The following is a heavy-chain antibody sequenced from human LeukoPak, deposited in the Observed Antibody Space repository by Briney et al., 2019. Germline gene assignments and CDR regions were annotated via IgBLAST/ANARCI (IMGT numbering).Heavy chain of an antibody. Sequence: PGGSLRLSCAASGFTFSRYWMHWVRQAPGKGLVWVSRINTDGRTITYADSVKGRFTISRDNAKNTLYLQMNSLRAEDTAVYYCAKVKVVGYSTFDYWGQGALVTVSS. J-gene: IGHJ4*02. CDR3: AKVKVVGYSTFDY. CDR1: GFTFSRYW. CDR2: INTDGRTI. D-gene: IGHD2-8*01. V-gene: IGHV3-74*01.